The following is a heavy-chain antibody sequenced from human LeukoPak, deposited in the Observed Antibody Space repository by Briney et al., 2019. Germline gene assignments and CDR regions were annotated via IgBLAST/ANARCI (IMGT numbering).Heavy chain of an antibody. CDR3: AKDIHYDSSGPFDY. CDR2: ISWNSGSI. CDR1: GFTFDDYA. J-gene: IGHJ4*02. V-gene: IGHV3-9*01. D-gene: IGHD3-22*01. Sequence: GRSLRLSCAASGFTFDDYAMHWVRQAPGKGLEWVSGISWNSGSIGYADSVKGRFTISRDNAKNSLYLQMNSLSAEDTALYYCAKDIHYDSSGPFDYWGQGTLVTVSS.